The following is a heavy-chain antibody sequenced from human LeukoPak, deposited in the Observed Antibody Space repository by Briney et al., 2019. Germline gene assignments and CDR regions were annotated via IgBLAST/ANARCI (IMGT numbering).Heavy chain of an antibody. CDR2: IYWDDDK. J-gene: IGHJ4*02. CDR1: GGSVSSGSYY. V-gene: IGHV2-5*08. D-gene: IGHD6-13*01. CDR3: AHGPKQQLEYYFDY. Sequence: TLSLTCTVSGGSVSSGSYYWSWIRQPPGKALEWLALIYWDDDKLYSPSLKSRLIVSKDTSKNQVVLTMTNMDPVDTATYYCAHGPKQQLEYYFDYWGQGTLVTVSS.